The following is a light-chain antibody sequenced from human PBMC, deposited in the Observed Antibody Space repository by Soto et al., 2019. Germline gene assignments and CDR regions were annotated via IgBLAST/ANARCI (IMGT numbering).Light chain of an antibody. CDR1: SSDVGAYDY. Sequence: QSVLTQPPSASGSPGQSVTISCTGTSSDVGAYDYVSWYQQHPGKAPKLMIYEINKRPSGVPDRFSGSKSGTSASLAITGLQAEDEADYYCQSYDSGLSGSEVFGTGTKVTVL. J-gene: IGLJ1*01. CDR2: EIN. CDR3: QSYDSGLSGSEV. V-gene: IGLV2-8*01.